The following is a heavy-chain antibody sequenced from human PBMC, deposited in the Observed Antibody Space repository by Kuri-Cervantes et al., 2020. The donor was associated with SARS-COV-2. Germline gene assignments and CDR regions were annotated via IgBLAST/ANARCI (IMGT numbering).Heavy chain of an antibody. CDR1: GYSISSGYY. J-gene: IGHJ4*02. D-gene: IGHD6-6*01. CDR3: ASVYSSSSPDFDY. Sequence: SETLSLTCAVSGYSISSGYYWGGIRQPPGKGLEWIGSIYHSGSTYYNPSLKSRVTISVDTSKNQFSLKLSSVTAADTAVYYCASVYSSSSPDFDYWGQGTLVTVSS. V-gene: IGHV4-38-2*01. CDR2: IYHSGST.